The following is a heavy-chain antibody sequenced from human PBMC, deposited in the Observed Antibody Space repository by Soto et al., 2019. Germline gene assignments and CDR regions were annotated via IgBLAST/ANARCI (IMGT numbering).Heavy chain of an antibody. D-gene: IGHD3-16*01. J-gene: IGHJ5*02. CDR1: GFTFXSYA. V-gene: IGHV3-30*04. Sequence: PGGSLRLSCTGSGFTFXSYAMHWVRLAPGKGLEWVSVVSYDGSIENYADSVRGRFTISRDNSKNTVFLQMNSLRVEDTAVYYCAKDIYHYDFSLDDSWGQGTLVTVCS. CDR3: AKDIYHYDFSLDDS. CDR2: VSYDGSIE.